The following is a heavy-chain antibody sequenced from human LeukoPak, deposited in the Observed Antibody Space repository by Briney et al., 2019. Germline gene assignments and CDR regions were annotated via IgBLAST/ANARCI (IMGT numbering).Heavy chain of an antibody. CDR1: GFTFYDYA. J-gene: IGHJ6*03. Sequence: GGSLRLSCAVSGFTFYDYAMHWVRQTPGKGLEWVSGISWNSGNIAYADFVGGRFTISRDNAKTSLSLQMNSLSDEDTAVYYCAKDAYGGATFFYYMDVWGKGTTVTVSS. CDR3: AKDAYGGATFFYYMDV. CDR2: ISWNSGNI. V-gene: IGHV3-9*01. D-gene: IGHD2/OR15-2a*01.